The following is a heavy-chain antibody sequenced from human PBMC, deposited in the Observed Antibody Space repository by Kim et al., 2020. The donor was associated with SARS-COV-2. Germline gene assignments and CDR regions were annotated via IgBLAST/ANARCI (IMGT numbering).Heavy chain of an antibody. J-gene: IGHJ4*02. D-gene: IGHD3-10*01. CDR3: ASSSQTMVRGVTFDY. V-gene: IGHV4-59*01. Sequence: PSLKSRVTISVDASKNQFSLKLSSVTAADTAVYYSASSSQTMVRGVTFDYWGQGTLVTVSS.